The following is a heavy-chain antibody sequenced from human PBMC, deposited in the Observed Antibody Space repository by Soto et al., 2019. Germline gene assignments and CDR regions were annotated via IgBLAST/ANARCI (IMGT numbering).Heavy chain of an antibody. D-gene: IGHD3-22*01. Sequence: QVPLVQSGAEVRKPGSSVRVSCKASGGSFNSHTISWVRQAPGQGLEWMGGIIPIFGTANHAQKFQGRVTIIADESTSTVYMELSSLRSDDTAIYYCARGWGYDSTDYYYAYWGQGTLVIVSS. CDR2: IIPIFGTA. CDR3: ARGWGYDSTDYYYAY. J-gene: IGHJ4*02. V-gene: IGHV1-69*01. CDR1: GGSFNSHT.